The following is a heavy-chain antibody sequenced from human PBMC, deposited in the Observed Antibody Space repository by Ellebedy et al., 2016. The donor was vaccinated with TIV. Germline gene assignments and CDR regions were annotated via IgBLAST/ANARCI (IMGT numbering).Heavy chain of an antibody. CDR1: GLTFSSHA. V-gene: IGHV3-23*01. CDR2: IPERVVNT. CDR3: ARDPVGVGPAFDV. D-gene: IGHD4-23*01. Sequence: GESLKISCAASGLTFSSHAMRWVRQAPGKGLEWVSSIPERVVNTYYADSMKGRFTISRDNSKDTLFLQMNRLRAEDTAIYFCARDPVGVGPAFDVWGQGTMVTVSS. J-gene: IGHJ3*01.